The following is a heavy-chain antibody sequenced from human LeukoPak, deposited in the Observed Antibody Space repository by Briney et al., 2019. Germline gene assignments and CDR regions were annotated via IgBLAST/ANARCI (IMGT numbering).Heavy chain of an antibody. J-gene: IGHJ4*02. D-gene: IGHD2-8*01. V-gene: IGHV3-53*01. Sequence: GGSLRLSCAASGFTVSSNYMSWVRQAPGKGLEWVSVIYSGGSTYYADSVKGRFTISRDNSKNTLYLQMNSLRAEDTAVYYCAREERGYCTNGVCSGFDYWGQGTLVTVSS. CDR1: GFTVSSNY. CDR3: AREERGYCTNGVCSGFDY. CDR2: IYSGGST.